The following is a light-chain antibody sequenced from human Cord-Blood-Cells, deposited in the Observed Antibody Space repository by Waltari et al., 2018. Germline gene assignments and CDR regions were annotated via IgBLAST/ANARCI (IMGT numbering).Light chain of an antibody. V-gene: IGKV4-1*01. CDR2: WAS. J-gene: IGKJ2*01. CDR1: QNVLYSSNNKNY. Sequence: DFVITQSPGSLAVSLGERATVNCKSSQNVLYSSNNKNYLAWYQQKPGQPPKLLIYWASTRESGVPDRFSGSGSGTDFTLTISSLQAEDVAVYYCQQYYSTPYTFGQGTKLEIK. CDR3: QQYYSTPYT.